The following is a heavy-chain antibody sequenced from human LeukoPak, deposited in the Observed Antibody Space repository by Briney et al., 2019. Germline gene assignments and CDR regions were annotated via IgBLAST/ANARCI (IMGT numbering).Heavy chain of an antibody. D-gene: IGHD3-16*01. J-gene: IGHJ3*02. CDR3: TREAPGGAFDI. CDR2: IRSKAYGGTT. CDR1: GFTFSSYA. Sequence: GGSLRLSCAASGFTFSSYAMSWVRQAPGKGLEWVGFIRSKAYGGTTEYAASVKGRFTISRDDSKSIAYLQMNSLKTEDTAVYYCTREAPGGAFDIWGQGTMVTVSS. V-gene: IGHV3-49*04.